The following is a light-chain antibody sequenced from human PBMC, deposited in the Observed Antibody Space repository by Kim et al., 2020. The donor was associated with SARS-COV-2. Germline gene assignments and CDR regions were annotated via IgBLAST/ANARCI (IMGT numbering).Light chain of an antibody. J-gene: IGLJ2*01. CDR1: SSNIGANT. CDR2: TSD. CDR3: AAWDDSLNGPV. V-gene: IGLV1-44*01. Sequence: QSVLTQLPSVSGTPGQRVTIACSGRSSNIGANTVNWYQQFAGSAPKLLIFTSDQRPSGVPARFSGSKSGSSASLAISGLQPEDEGDYYCAAWDDSLNGPVFGGGTKLTVL.